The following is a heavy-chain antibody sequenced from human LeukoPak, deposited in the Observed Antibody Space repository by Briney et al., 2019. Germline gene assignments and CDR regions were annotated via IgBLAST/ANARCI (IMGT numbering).Heavy chain of an antibody. CDR2: INHSGST. J-gene: IGHJ4*02. D-gene: IGHD3-10*01. V-gene: IGHV4-34*01. CDR1: GGSFSGYY. Sequence: PSETLSLTCAVYGGSFSGYYWSWIRQPPGKGLEWIGEINHSGSTNYNPSLKSRVTISVDTSKNQFSLKLSSVTAADTAVYYCARGRGITVVRDLDYWGQGTLVTVSS. CDR3: ARGRGITVVRDLDY.